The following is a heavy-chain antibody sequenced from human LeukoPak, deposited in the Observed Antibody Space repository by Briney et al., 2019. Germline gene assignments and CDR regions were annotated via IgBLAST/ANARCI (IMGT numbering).Heavy chain of an antibody. D-gene: IGHD1-26*01. CDR1: GFTFSSTS. Sequence: PGGSLRLSCAASGFTFSSTSMNWVRQAPGKGLEWVSYIGGSGTTIYYADSVKGQFTISRENAKSSLYLQMNSLRAEDPAVYYCAGDGVGANPGDAFDIWGQGTMVTVSS. J-gene: IGHJ3*02. CDR3: AGDGVGANPGDAFDI. CDR2: IGGSGTTI. V-gene: IGHV3-48*01.